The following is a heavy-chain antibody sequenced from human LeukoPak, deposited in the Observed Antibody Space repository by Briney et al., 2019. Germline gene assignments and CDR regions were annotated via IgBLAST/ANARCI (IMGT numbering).Heavy chain of an antibody. V-gene: IGHV7-4-1*02. J-gene: IGHJ6*03. CDR1: GYTFTNYA. CDR2: INTNTGNP. Sequence: ASVKVSCKASGYTFTNYAMNGVRQAPGQGLEWMGWINTNTGNPTYAQGFTGRFVLSLDTSGSTAYLQISSLKAEDTAVYYCARNRISHYMDVWGKGTTVTVSS. CDR3: ARNRISHYMDV. D-gene: IGHD2-15*01.